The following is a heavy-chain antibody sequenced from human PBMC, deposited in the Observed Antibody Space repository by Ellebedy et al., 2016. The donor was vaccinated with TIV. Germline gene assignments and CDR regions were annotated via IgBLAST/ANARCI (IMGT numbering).Heavy chain of an antibody. CDR2: ISHTGTRT. CDR1: GFTFSSFA. D-gene: IGHD3-22*01. CDR3: AKGRGGGSDSSAPRYYFDY. V-gene: IGHV3-23*01. Sequence: GESLKISCAASGFTFSSFAMTWVRQAPGKGLEWVSTISHTGTRTYYTDSVEGRFIISRDTSRKTLSLQMNGLRVEDTAIYYCAKGRGGGSDSSAPRYYFDYWGLGTLVTVSS. J-gene: IGHJ4*02.